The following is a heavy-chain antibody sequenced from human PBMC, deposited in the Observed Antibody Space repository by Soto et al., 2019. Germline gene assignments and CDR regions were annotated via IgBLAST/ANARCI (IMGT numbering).Heavy chain of an antibody. Sequence: QVQLVESGGGVVQPGRSLRLSCAACGFTISSYGMHWVRQAPGKGREWVAVIWYDGSNKYYADSVKGRFTISRDNSKNTLYLQMNSLRAEDTAVYYCARDKDRGNDAFDIWGQGTMVTVSS. CDR1: GFTISSYG. CDR2: IWYDGSNK. V-gene: IGHV3-33*01. D-gene: IGHD3-16*01. J-gene: IGHJ3*02. CDR3: ARDKDRGNDAFDI.